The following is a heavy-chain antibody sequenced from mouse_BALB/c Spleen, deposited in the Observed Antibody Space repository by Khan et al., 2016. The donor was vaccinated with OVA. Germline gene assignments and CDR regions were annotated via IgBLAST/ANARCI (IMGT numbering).Heavy chain of an antibody. J-gene: IGHJ4*01. CDR3: ARAYYGNYREAMDY. Sequence: VQLVESGPGLVAPSQSLSITCTVSWFSLTGYGVTWVRQPPGKGLEWLGMIWGDGTTDYKSALKSRLSINKDNSKSQVFLKMNSLQTDDTARYYCARAYYGNYREAMDYWGQGTSVTVSS. CDR2: IWGDGTT. D-gene: IGHD2-10*01. V-gene: IGHV2-6-7*01. CDR1: WFSLTGYG.